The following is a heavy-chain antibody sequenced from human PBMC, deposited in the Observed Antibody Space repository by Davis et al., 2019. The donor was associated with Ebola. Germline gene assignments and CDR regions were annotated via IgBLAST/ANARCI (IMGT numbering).Heavy chain of an antibody. CDR3: ARDQDSSSWYSYYYGMDV. D-gene: IGHD6-13*01. Sequence: PGGSLRLSCAASRFTFSSYAMHWVRQAPGKGLEWVAVISYDGSNKYYADSVKGRFTISRDNSKNTLYLQMNSLRAEDTAVYYCARDQDSSSWYSYYYGMDVWGQGTTVTVSS. J-gene: IGHJ6*02. CDR2: ISYDGSNK. CDR1: RFTFSSYA. V-gene: IGHV3-30-3*01.